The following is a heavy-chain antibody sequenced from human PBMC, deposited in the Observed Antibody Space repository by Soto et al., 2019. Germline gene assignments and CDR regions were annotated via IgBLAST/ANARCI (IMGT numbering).Heavy chain of an antibody. J-gene: IGHJ6*03. D-gene: IGHD2-2*01. CDR1: GGSISSYY. Sequence: SETLSLTCTVSGGSISSYYWSWIRQPPGKGLEWIGYIYYIVSTNYNPSLKSRVTISVDTSKNQFSLKLISVTAADTAVYYCAISFLVVPAAMPGRGDYYYYMDVWGKGTTVTVSS. CDR3: AISFLVVPAAMPGRGDYYYYMDV. V-gene: IGHV4-59*08. CDR2: IYYIVST.